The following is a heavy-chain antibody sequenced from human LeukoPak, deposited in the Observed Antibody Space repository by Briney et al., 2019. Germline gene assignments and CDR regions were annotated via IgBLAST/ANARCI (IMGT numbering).Heavy chain of an antibody. Sequence: SVKVSCKASGGTFSSYTISWVRQAPGQGLEWMGRIVPILGIANYAQKFQGRVTITADKSTSTAYMELSSLRSEDTAVYYCARVDYYDSSGYLGWFDPWGQGTLVTVSS. J-gene: IGHJ5*02. V-gene: IGHV1-69*02. D-gene: IGHD3-22*01. CDR3: ARVDYYDSSGYLGWFDP. CDR2: IVPILGIA. CDR1: GGTFSSYT.